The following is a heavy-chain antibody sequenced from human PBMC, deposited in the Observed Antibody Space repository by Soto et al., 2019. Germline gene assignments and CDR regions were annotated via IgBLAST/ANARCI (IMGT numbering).Heavy chain of an antibody. Sequence: SVKVSCKASGGTFSSYAISWVRQAPGQGLEWMGGIIPIFGTANYAQKFQGRVTITADESTSTAYMELSSLRSEDTAVYYCATIVGATTDGTFDYWGQGTLVTV. CDR3: ATIVGATTDGTFDY. CDR1: GGTFSSYA. J-gene: IGHJ4*02. V-gene: IGHV1-69*13. D-gene: IGHD1-26*01. CDR2: IIPIFGTA.